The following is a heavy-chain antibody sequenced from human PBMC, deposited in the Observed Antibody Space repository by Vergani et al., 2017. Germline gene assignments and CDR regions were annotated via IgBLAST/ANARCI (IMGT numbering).Heavy chain of an antibody. Sequence: QVQLQESGPGLVKPSQTLSLTCTVSGGSISSGSYYWSWIRQPAGKGLEWIGRIYTSGSTNYNPSLKSRVTISVDTSKNQFSLQLSSVTAADTAVYYCARGVYGSGSYPRGLDYWGQGTLVTVSS. CDR1: GGSISSGSYY. CDR3: ARGVYGSGSYPRGLDY. J-gene: IGHJ4*02. D-gene: IGHD3-10*01. CDR2: IYTSGST. V-gene: IGHV4-61*02.